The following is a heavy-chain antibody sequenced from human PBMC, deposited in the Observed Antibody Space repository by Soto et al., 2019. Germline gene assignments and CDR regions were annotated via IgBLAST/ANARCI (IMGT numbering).Heavy chain of an antibody. J-gene: IGHJ4*02. CDR3: AGGSCWISDY. V-gene: IGHV3-7*04. Sequence: EVQLVESGGGLVQPGGSLRLSCEASGFTFSNYWMNWVRQAPGKGLEWVANIKQDGSAINYVDSVKGRFTISRDNAKNSLFLQMNSLRVEDTAVYYCAGGSCWISDYWGQGTLVTVSS. CDR1: GFTFSNYW. D-gene: IGHD6-19*01. CDR2: IKQDGSAI.